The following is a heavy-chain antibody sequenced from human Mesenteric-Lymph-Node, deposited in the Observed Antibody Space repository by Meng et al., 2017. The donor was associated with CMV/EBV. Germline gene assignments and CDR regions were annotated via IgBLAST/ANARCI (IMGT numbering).Heavy chain of an antibody. J-gene: IGHJ6*02. D-gene: IGHD2-2*01. CDR3: ARDLVAGCSSTSCYEPGALYYYYGMDV. CDR1: GFTFSSYA. V-gene: IGHV3-30*04. CDR2: ISYDGFNK. Sequence: GESLKISCAASGFTFSSYAIHWVRQTPGKGLEWVAVISYDGFNKYYADSVKGRFTISRDNSKNTLYLQMNSLRAEDTAVYYCARDLVAGCSSTSCYEPGALYYYYGMDVWGQGTTVTVSS.